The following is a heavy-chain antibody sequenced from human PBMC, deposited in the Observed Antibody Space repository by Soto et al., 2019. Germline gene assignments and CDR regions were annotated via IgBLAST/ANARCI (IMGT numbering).Heavy chain of an antibody. V-gene: IGHV3-74*01. CDR2: INSDGSST. CDR3: ARGAGYCSGGSCYPPQFGY. Sequence: QAGGSLRLSCAASGFTFSSYWMHWVRQAPGKXLVWVSRINSDGSSTSYADSVKGRFTISRDNAKNTLYLQMNSLRAEDTAVYYCARGAGYCSGGSCYPPQFGYWGQGTLVTVSS. CDR1: GFTFSSYW. D-gene: IGHD2-15*01. J-gene: IGHJ4*02.